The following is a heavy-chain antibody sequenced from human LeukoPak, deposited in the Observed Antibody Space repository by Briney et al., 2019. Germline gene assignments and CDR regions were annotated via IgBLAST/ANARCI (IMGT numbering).Heavy chain of an antibody. D-gene: IGHD3-10*01. CDR1: GFTVSSNY. CDR2: VSGGGGNT. V-gene: IGHV3-23*01. CDR3: AKISGFSGSSSEDV. Sequence: QPGGSLRLSCAASGFTVSSNYMTWVRQAPGKGLEWVSVVSGGGGNTYYADSVKGRFTISRDNSMNTLYLQMNSLSADDTAVYYCAKISGFSGSSSEDVWGPGTTVTVSS. J-gene: IGHJ6*02.